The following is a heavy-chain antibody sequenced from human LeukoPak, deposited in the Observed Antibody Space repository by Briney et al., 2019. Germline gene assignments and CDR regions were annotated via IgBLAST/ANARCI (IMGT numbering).Heavy chain of an antibody. V-gene: IGHV3-23*01. J-gene: IGHJ4*02. CDR2: ISGGSDYT. CDR3: AKDHSSCRHMSCLLHQD. CDR1: GFTFSNYA. Sequence: QPGGSLRLSCAASGFTFSNYAMSWVRQAPGKGLELFSAISGGSDYTSMVDSVEGRFNISRDNSNNIWYLQMNSLRAEDTATYYCAKDHSSCRHMSCLLHQDWGQGTLVTVSS. D-gene: IGHD2-15*01.